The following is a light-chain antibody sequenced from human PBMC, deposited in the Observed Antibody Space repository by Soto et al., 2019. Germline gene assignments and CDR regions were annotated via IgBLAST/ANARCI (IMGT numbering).Light chain of an antibody. CDR3: QQYSTYPWT. CDR2: KAS. J-gene: IGKJ1*01. V-gene: IGKV1-5*03. CDR1: QSISSW. Sequence: DIQMTQSPSTLSASVGDRVTSSCRASQSISSWLVWYQQKPGKAPKVVMYKASGLESGVPSRFSGSGSGTEFNITISSLQPDDLATYYCQQYSTYPWTVGQGTKVEVK.